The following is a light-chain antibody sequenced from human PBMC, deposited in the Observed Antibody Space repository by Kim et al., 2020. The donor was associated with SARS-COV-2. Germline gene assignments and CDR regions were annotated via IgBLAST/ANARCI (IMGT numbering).Light chain of an antibody. Sequence: GQRVTISCSGGRSNIGSNVVNWYRQLPGTAPKLLIYSNDYRPSGVPARFSGSKSGTSASLAISGLQSEDEADYYCVAWDDSLNGSVFGGGTKVTVL. V-gene: IGLV1-44*01. CDR2: SND. CDR1: RSNIGSNV. J-gene: IGLJ3*02. CDR3: VAWDDSLNGSV.